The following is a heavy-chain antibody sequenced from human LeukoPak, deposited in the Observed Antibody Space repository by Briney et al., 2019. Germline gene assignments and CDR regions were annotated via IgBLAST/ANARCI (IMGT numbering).Heavy chain of an antibody. V-gene: IGHV4-34*01. Sequence: SDTLSLTCAVYGRSFSGYYWTWIRQTPGKGLEWIGEINHSGITDYNPSLKSRVTLSVDTSKNQYSLKLSSVPAADTAIYYCARAVIVVAAATQRNWFDPWGQGTLVTVSS. CDR3: ARAVIVVAAATQRNWFDP. CDR1: GRSFSGYY. CDR2: INHSGIT. J-gene: IGHJ5*02. D-gene: IGHD2-15*01.